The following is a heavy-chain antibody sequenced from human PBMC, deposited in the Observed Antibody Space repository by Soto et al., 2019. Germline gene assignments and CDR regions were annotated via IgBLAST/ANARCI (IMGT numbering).Heavy chain of an antibody. CDR2: ISHSGGS. D-gene: IGHD7-27*01. CDR1: DYSIRTGYY. V-gene: IGHV4-38-2*02. J-gene: IGHJ4*02. CDR3: AREGPPKWGFGFDS. Sequence: PSETLSLTCGVSDYSIRTGYYWAWIRQSPTKGLEWIGSISHSGGSSYNPSLESRATISLDTSKNQFFLTMTSVTAADTAIYYCAREGPPKWGFGFDSLAQGRLVTVPS.